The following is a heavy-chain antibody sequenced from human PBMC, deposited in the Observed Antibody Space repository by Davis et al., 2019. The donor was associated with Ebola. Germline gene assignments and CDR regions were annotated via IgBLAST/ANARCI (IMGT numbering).Heavy chain of an antibody. Sequence: HPQIPSLTRSIPWDRVSNISAGRNWLRQSPSRGLEWLGRTYYDSKWFHDYAPSVKTRITINADTSKNLFSLQLSSVTPEDTAVYYCASGWLRTYFDYWGQGALVTVSS. V-gene: IGHV6-1*01. CDR2: TYYDSKWFH. CDR3: ASGWLRTYFDY. J-gene: IGHJ4*02. D-gene: IGHD5-12*01. CDR1: WDRVSNISAG.